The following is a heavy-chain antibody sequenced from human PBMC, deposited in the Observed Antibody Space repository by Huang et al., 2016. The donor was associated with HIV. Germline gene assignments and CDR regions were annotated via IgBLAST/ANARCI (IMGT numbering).Heavy chain of an antibody. CDR1: TATFNAYW. Sequence: LVESGGGVVQPGGSRRLSCAGSTATFNAYWMSWVRQRRGQGLEWVVNIKQDGSEKYYMDSVEGRFNIARENVKKLLFLEMNNLRVADTAVYYCATKASAMDIWGQGTTVIVSS. D-gene: IGHD1-7*01. CDR2: IKQDGSEK. CDR3: ATKASAMDI. V-gene: IGHV3-7*01. J-gene: IGHJ6*02.